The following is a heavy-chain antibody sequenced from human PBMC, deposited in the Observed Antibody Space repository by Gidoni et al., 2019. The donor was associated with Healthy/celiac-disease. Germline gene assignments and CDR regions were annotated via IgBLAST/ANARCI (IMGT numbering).Heavy chain of an antibody. CDR2: IYWDDDM. Sequence: QITLKESGPTLVKPTQTLTLTCTFSGFSLSTSGVGVGWIRQPPGKALEWLALIYWDDDMRYSPSLKSRLTITKDTSKNQVVLTMTNMDPVDTATYYCAQTDYGDYAGRAYFDYWGQGTLVTVSS. J-gene: IGHJ4*02. V-gene: IGHV2-5*02. D-gene: IGHD4-17*01. CDR3: AQTDYGDYAGRAYFDY. CDR1: GFSLSTSGVG.